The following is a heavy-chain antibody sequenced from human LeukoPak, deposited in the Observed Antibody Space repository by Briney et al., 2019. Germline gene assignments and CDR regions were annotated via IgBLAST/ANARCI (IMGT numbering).Heavy chain of an antibody. CDR3: ARRQDDSSGYYLDAFDI. CDR2: IIPIFGTA. D-gene: IGHD3-22*01. CDR1: GGTFSSYA. Sequence: GASGKVSCKASGGTFSSYAISWVRQAPGQGLEWMGGIIPIFGTANYAQKFQGRVTITTDESTSTAYVELSSLRSEDTAVYYCARRQDDSSGYYLDAFDIWGQGTMVTVSS. J-gene: IGHJ3*02. V-gene: IGHV1-69*05.